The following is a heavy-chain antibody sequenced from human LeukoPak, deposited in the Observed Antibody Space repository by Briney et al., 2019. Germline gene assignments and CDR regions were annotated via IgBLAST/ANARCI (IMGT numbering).Heavy chain of an antibody. CDR3: ARDSPGYSSGWYDP. Sequence: PSETLSLTCAVYGGSFSGYYWSWIRQPPGRGLEWIGEVDHSGNTNYNPSVKTRVTISLDTSKTQFSLKLTSVTAADTAVYYCARDSPGYSSGWYDPLGQGTLVTVTS. CDR1: GGSFSGYY. D-gene: IGHD6-19*01. J-gene: IGHJ5*02. V-gene: IGHV4-34*01. CDR2: VDHSGNT.